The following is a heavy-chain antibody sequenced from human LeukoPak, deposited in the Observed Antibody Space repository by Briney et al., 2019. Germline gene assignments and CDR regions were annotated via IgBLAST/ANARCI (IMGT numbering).Heavy chain of an antibody. J-gene: IGHJ4*02. CDR1: GFTFSSYW. V-gene: IGHV3-21*01. Sequence: GGSLRLSCAASGFTFSSYWMSWVRQAPGKGLEWVSSISSSSSYIYYADSVKGRFTISRDNAKNSLYLQMNSLRAEDTAVYYCARGKRSYDILTGYYDFDYWGQGTLVTVSS. D-gene: IGHD3-9*01. CDR3: ARGKRSYDILTGYYDFDY. CDR2: ISSSSSYI.